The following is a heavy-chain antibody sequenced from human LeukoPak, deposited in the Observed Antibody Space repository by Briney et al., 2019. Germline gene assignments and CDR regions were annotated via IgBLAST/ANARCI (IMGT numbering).Heavy chain of an antibody. CDR3: ARDGGVALWFGLEGAFDI. CDR2: INPNSGGT. V-gene: IGHV1-2*02. J-gene: IGHJ3*02. Sequence: ASVKVSCKASGYTFTGYYMHWVRQAPGQGLEWMGWINPNSGGTNYAQKFQGRVTMTRDTSISTAYMELSRLRSDDTAVYYCARDGGVALWFGLEGAFDIWGQGTMVTVSS. D-gene: IGHD3-10*01. CDR1: GYTFTGYY.